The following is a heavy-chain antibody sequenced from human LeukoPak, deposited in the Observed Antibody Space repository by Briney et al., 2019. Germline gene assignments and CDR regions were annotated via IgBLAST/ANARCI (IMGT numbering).Heavy chain of an antibody. D-gene: IGHD2-2*01. V-gene: IGHV1-46*01. Sequence: GASVKVSCKASGYTFTSYDMHWVRQAPGQGLEWMGIINPSGGSTSYAQKFQGRVTMTRDTSTSTVYMELSSLRSEDTAVYYCARDMHCSSTSCHSGRWYFDYWGQGTLVTVSS. CDR3: ARDMHCSSTSCHSGRWYFDY. J-gene: IGHJ4*02. CDR2: INPSGGST. CDR1: GYTFTSYD.